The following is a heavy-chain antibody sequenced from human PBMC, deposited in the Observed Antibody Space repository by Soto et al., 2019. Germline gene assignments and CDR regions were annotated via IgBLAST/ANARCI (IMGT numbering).Heavy chain of an antibody. CDR2: VYWDDDK. V-gene: IGHV2-5*02. CDR3: VHSPYESGRSHFDY. CDR1: GFSFSTRRVG. Sequence: QITLKESGPTLVKPTQTLTLTCSFSGFSFSTRRVGVGWIRQSPGKALEWLALVYWDDDKLYSPSLESRLTIPKDPSKNQVVLAVTAMDPVDTATSFCVHSPYESGRSHFDYWGQGTLVTVSS. D-gene: IGHD3-10*01. J-gene: IGHJ4*02.